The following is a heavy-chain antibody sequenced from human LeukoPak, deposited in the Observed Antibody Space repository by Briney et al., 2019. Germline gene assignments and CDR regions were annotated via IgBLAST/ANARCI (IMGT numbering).Heavy chain of an antibody. J-gene: IGHJ4*02. CDR3: ARPLSGSIDY. Sequence: SETLSLTCTVSGGSISSSSYYWGWIRQPPGKGLEWIGSIYYSGSTYYNPSLKSRVTISVDTSKNQFSLKLSSVTAADTAVYYCARPLSGSIDYWSQGTLVTVSS. V-gene: IGHV4-39*01. D-gene: IGHD3-22*01. CDR2: IYYSGST. CDR1: GGSISSSSYY.